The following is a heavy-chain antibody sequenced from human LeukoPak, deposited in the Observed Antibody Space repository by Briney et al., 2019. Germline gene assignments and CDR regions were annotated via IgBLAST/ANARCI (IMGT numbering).Heavy chain of an antibody. V-gene: IGHV4-34*01. J-gene: IGHJ4*02. Sequence: SETLSLTCAVYGGSFSGYYWSWIRQPPGKGLEWIGEINHSGSTNYNPSLKSRVTISVDTSKNQFSLKLSSVTAADTAVYYCARGPRSVLRSSPLGYWGQGTLVTVSS. D-gene: IGHD3-3*01. CDR3: ARGPRSVLRSSPLGY. CDR2: INHSGST. CDR1: GGSFSGYY.